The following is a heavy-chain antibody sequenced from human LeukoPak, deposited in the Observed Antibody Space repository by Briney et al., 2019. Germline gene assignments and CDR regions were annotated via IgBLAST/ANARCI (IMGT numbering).Heavy chain of an antibody. Sequence: PGGSLRLSCAASGFTFSSYGLSWVRQAPGMGLEWVSFICGSGGSTYYADSVKGRFSISRDNSKNTLYLQMNSLRDEDTGIYYCAKAPRGGYDSRIDYWGQGTLVTVSS. V-gene: IGHV3-23*01. J-gene: IGHJ4*02. CDR2: ICGSGGST. D-gene: IGHD5-12*01. CDR3: AKAPRGGYDSRIDY. CDR1: GFTFSSYG.